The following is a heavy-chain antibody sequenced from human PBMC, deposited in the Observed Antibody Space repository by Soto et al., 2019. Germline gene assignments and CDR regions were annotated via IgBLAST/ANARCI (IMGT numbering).Heavy chain of an antibody. CDR3: ARMPYDILTGRNGPFDY. J-gene: IGHJ4*02. D-gene: IGHD3-9*01. V-gene: IGHV2-26*01. Sequence: SGPTLVNPTETLTLTCTVSGFSLSNARMGVSWIRQPPGKALEWLAHIFSNDEKSYSTSLKSRLTISKDTSKSQVVLTMTNMDPVDTATYYCARMPYDILTGRNGPFDYWGQGTLVTVSS. CDR2: IFSNDEK. CDR1: GFSLSNARMG.